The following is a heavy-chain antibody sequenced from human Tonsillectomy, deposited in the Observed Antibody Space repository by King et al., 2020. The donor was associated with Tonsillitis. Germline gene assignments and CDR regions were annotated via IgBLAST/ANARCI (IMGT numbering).Heavy chain of an antibody. CDR3: ARDHVYEDDEYFQH. V-gene: IGHV4-38-2*02. D-gene: IGHD2/OR15-2a*01. J-gene: IGHJ1*01. CDR1: GFSISSAYY. CDR2: INHGGVT. Sequence: QLQESGPGLVKPSETLSLTCTVSGFSISSAYYWGWIRQPPGKGLEWVGSINHGGVTSYNPSLRSRVTMSVDTSKNQFSLKLRSVTAADTAVYYCARDHVYEDDEYFQHWGQGPLVTVSS.